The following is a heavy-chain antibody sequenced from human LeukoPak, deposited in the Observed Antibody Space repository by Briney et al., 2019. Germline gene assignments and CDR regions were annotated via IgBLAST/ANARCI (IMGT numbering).Heavy chain of an antibody. V-gene: IGHV1-2*02. Sequence: ASVKVSCKTSGYTFTGYYIHWVRQAPGQGLEWMGWINPNSGGTNPNSGGTKYAQKFQGRVTMTRDTSISTASMELSGLTSDDTAVYYCARGPPSSGSVGDDYWGQGTLVTVSS. CDR1: GYTFTGYY. J-gene: IGHJ4*02. CDR2: INPNSGGTNPNSGGT. D-gene: IGHD6-25*01. CDR3: ARGPPSSGSVGDDY.